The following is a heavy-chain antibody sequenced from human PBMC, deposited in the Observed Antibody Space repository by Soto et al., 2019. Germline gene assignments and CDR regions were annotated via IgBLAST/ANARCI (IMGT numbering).Heavy chain of an antibody. J-gene: IGHJ3*02. V-gene: IGHV3-48*01. CDR1: GFTFSSYS. Sequence: EVQLVESGGGLVQPGGSLRLSCAASGFTFSSYSMNWVRQAPGEGLEWVSYISSSSSTIYYADSVKGRFTISRDNAKNSLYLQMNSLRAEDTAVYYCARDDYGDYFRDDAFDIWGQGTMVTVSS. CDR3: ARDDYGDYFRDDAFDI. CDR2: ISSSSSTI. D-gene: IGHD4-17*01.